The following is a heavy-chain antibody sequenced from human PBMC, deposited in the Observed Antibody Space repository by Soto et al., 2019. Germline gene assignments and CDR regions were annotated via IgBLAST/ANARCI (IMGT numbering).Heavy chain of an antibody. J-gene: IGHJ1*01. CDR1: GYTFITYG. CDR3: VREKEAEDGTIYFLS. V-gene: IGHV1-18*01. Sequence: QVQLVQSGAEVKKPGASVKVSCKASGYTFITYGLSWVRQAPGQGLEWMGWISAYNGNTNYAQKFQGRVTMTRDTSXXTVYMELRRLTSDDAAVYYCVREKEAEDGTIYFLSWGKGTPVTVSS. CDR2: ISAYNGNT. D-gene: IGHD6-19*01.